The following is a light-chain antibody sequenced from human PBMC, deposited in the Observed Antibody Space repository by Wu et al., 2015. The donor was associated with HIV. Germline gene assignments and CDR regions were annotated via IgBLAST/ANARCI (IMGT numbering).Light chain of an antibody. Sequence: EIVLTQSPGTLSLSPGERAILSCRASQSVSSSYLAWYQQKPGQAPRLLIYGASSRATGIPDRFSGGGSGTDFTLTISRLEPEDFAVYYCQQRNNWPPITFGQGTRLEIK. CDR2: GAS. CDR3: QQRNNWPPIT. CDR1: QSVSSSY. J-gene: IGKJ5*01. V-gene: IGKV3D-20*02.